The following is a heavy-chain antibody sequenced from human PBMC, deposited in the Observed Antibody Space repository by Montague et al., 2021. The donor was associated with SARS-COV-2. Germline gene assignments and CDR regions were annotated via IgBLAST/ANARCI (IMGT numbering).Heavy chain of an antibody. D-gene: IGHD5-24*01. J-gene: IGHJ5*02. CDR2: IYYTGGT. CDR1: GGSISGYC. V-gene: IGHV4-59*01. Sequence: SETLSLTCSVSGGSISGYCWSWTRQSPGKGLEWVGYIYYTGGTNYNPSLESRVTISLDTSKNQFSLRLSSVTPADTAVYYCARDWAVLTRDGYNYGWFDPWGPGTLATVSS. CDR3: ARDWAVLTRDGYNYGWFDP.